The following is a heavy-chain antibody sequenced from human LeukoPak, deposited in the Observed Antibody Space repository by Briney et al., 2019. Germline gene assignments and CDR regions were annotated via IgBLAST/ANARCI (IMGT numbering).Heavy chain of an antibody. D-gene: IGHD3-10*01. CDR3: ASVSFGGFGELLYGSFDY. Sequence: SETLSLTCAVYGGSFSSYYWGWIRQPPGKGLERIGSIYYSGSTYYNPSLKSRVTISVDTSKNQFSLKLSSVTAADTAVYYCASVSFGGFGELLYGSFDYWGQGTLVTVSS. CDR2: IYYSGST. V-gene: IGHV4-39*01. J-gene: IGHJ4*02. CDR1: GGSFSSYY.